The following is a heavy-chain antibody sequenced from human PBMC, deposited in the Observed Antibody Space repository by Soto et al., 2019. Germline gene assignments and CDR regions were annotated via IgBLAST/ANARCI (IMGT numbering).Heavy chain of an antibody. Sequence: QVQLVQSGAEVKKPGSSVKVSCKASGGTFSSYAISWVRQAPGQGLEWMGGIIPIFGTANYAQKFQGRVTITADESTSKAYMERSSLRSEDTAVYYCARTGYIEQWLANFDYWGQGTLVTVSS. CDR2: IIPIFGTA. CDR3: ARTGYIEQWLANFDY. CDR1: GGTFSSYA. V-gene: IGHV1-69*12. J-gene: IGHJ4*02. D-gene: IGHD6-19*01.